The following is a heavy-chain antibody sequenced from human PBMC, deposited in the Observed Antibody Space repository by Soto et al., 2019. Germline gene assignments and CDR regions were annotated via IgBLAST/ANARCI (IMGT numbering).Heavy chain of an antibody. V-gene: IGHV1-8*01. D-gene: IGHD5-18*01. Sequence: QVQLVQSGAEVKKPGASVKVSCKASGYTFTSYDINWERQATGQGLEWMGWMNPNSGNTGYAQKFQGRVTMTRNTSISTAYMELSSLRSEDTAVYYCARAERDAAMPIRYYYYYYMDVWGKGTTVTVSS. J-gene: IGHJ6*03. CDR1: GYTFTSYD. CDR2: MNPNSGNT. CDR3: ARAERDAAMPIRYYYYYYMDV.